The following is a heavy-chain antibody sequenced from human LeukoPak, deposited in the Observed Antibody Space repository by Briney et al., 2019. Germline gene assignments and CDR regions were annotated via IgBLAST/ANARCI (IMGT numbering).Heavy chain of an antibody. Sequence: GGSLRLSCAAPGFTFSDYYMSWIRQAPGKGLEWVSYISGSSSYINYADSVKGRFTISRDNAKNSLYLQMNSLRADDTAVYYCARERLGELSYHDYWGQGTLVTVSS. V-gene: IGHV3-11*05. D-gene: IGHD3-16*02. J-gene: IGHJ4*02. CDR2: ISGSSSYI. CDR3: ARERLGELSYHDY. CDR1: GFTFSDYY.